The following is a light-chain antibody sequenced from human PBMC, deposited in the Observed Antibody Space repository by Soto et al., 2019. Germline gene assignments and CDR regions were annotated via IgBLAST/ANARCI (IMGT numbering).Light chain of an antibody. CDR3: QQYNSWPLT. CDR2: SAS. J-gene: IGKJ4*01. V-gene: IGKV1-9*01. Sequence: DIQLTQSPSVLSASVGDTVTITCRASQALSNYLAWYQQKPGKAPDLLIYSASTLQSGVPSRFSGSGSGTDFTLTISSLQSEDFAVYYCQQYNSWPLTFGGGTKVDIK. CDR1: QALSNY.